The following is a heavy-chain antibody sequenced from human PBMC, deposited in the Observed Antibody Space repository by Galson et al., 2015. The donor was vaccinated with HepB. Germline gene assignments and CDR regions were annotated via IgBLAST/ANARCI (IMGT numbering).Heavy chain of an antibody. CDR1: GGSIASSSYY. V-gene: IGHV4-39*01. CDR2: VHYSGSN. D-gene: IGHD5-18*01. J-gene: IGHJ4*02. CDR3: ARGDFGGGYSYGTLFDY. Sequence: SETLSLTCTVSGGSIASSSYYWVWIRQPPGKGLEWIGSVHYSGSNYYKPSLKSRVTISVDTSKNQFSLKLTSVTAADTAVYYCARGDFGGGYSYGTLFDYWGQGTLVTVSS.